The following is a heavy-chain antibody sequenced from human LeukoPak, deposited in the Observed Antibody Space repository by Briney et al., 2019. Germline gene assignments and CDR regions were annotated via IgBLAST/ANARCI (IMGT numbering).Heavy chain of an antibody. CDR2: ITDSGSYT. Sequence: GGSLRLSCAASGFTFSSYALSWVRQAPGKGLEWVSGITDSGSYTYYADSVKGRFTISRDNSKNTLYLQMNSLRAEDTAVYYCAKATRLDPGLVFDYWGQGTLVTVSS. CDR1: GFTFSSYA. D-gene: IGHD1-1*01. V-gene: IGHV3-23*01. J-gene: IGHJ4*02. CDR3: AKATRLDPGLVFDY.